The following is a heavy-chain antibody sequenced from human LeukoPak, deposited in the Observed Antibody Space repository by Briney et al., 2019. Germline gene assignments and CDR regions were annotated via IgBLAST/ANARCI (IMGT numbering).Heavy chain of an antibody. CDR3: ARDGDNVSFLPYHGSGSYTRFDP. V-gene: IGHV3-20*04. J-gene: IGHJ5*02. D-gene: IGHD3-10*01. CDR1: GFTFDDYG. Sequence: GGSLRLSCAASGFTFDDYGMSWVRQAPGKGLEWVSGINWNGGCTGYADSVKGRFTISRDNAKNSLYLQMNSLRAEDTALYYCARDGDNVSFLPYHGSGSYTRFDPWGQGTLVTVSS. CDR2: INWNGGCT.